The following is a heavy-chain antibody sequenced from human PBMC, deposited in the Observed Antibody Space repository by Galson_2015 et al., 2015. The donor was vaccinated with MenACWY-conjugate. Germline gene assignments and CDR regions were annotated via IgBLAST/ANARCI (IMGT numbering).Heavy chain of an antibody. CDR3: ARVGYGESVTPDDY. CDR2: ITSSSSTI. D-gene: IGHD4-17*01. V-gene: IGHV3-48*04. Sequence: SLRLSCAASEFTLSNAWMNWVRQAPGKGLEWISYITSSSSTIYYADSVKGRFTISRDNAKNSLYLQMNSLRAEDTAVYYCARVGYGESVTPDDYWGRGTLVTVSS. CDR1: EFTLSNAW. J-gene: IGHJ4*02.